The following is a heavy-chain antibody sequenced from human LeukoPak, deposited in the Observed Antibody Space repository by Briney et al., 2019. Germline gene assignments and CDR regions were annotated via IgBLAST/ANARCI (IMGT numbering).Heavy chain of an antibody. V-gene: IGHV4-61*02. D-gene: IGHD3-22*01. CDR1: VGSISSGSYY. CDR2: IYTSGST. Sequence: SETLSLSCTVSVGSISSGSYYWSWIRQPAGKGLEWIGRIYTSGSTNYNPSLKSRVTISVDTSKNQFSLKLSSVTAADTAVYYCARSLGTMIVVVTHNWFDPWGQGTLVTVSS. J-gene: IGHJ5*02. CDR3: ARSLGTMIVVVTHNWFDP.